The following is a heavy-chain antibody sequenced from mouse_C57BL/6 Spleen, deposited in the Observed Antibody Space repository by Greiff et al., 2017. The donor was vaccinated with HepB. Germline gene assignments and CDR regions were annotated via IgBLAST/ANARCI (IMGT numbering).Heavy chain of an antibody. CDR1: GYTFTTYP. J-gene: IGHJ3*01. CDR2: FHPYNDDT. V-gene: IGHV1-47*01. CDR3: ERRGNGYYGFSY. Sequence: QVQLQQSGAELVKPGASVKMSCKASGYTFTTYPMEWMKQNHGKSLEWIGNFHPYNDDTKYNEKFKGKATLTVEKSSSTVYLELSRLTSDDSAVYYGERRGNGYYGFSYWGQGTLVTVSA. D-gene: IGHD2-3*01.